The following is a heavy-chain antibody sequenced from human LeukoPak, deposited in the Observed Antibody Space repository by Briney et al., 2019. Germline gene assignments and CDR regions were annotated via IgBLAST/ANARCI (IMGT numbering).Heavy chain of an antibody. D-gene: IGHD5-18*01. CDR2: ISGSGGST. CDR3: AKDPIQLWSDYYYYYMDV. V-gene: IGHV3-23*01. CDR1: GFTFSSYG. Sequence: GGSLRLSCAASGFTFSSYGMSWVRQAPGKGLEWVSAISGSGGSTYYADSVKGRFTISRDKSKNTLYLQMNSLRAEDTAVYYCAKDPIQLWSDYYYYYMDVWGKGTTVTISS. J-gene: IGHJ6*03.